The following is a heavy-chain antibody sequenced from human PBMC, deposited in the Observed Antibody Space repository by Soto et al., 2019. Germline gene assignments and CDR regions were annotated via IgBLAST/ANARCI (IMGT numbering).Heavy chain of an antibody. D-gene: IGHD3-22*01. J-gene: IGHJ4*02. V-gene: IGHV1-18*01. CDR2: ISAYNGNT. CDR1: GYTFTSYG. Sequence: WASVKVSCKASGYTFTSYGISWVRQAPGQGLEWMGWISAYNGNTNYAQKLQGRVTMTTDTSTSTAYMELRSLRSDDTAVYYCARLRVVITRDPYFDYWGQGTLVTVSS. CDR3: ARLRVVITRDPYFDY.